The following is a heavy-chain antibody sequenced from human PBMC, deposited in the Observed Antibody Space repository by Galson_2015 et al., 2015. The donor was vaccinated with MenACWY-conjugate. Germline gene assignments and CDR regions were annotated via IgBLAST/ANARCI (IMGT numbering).Heavy chain of an antibody. CDR2: ISKSGSPI. CDR3: ARVGTWIHQYFYYMDV. V-gene: IGHV3-48*03. D-gene: IGHD5-18*01. CDR1: GFTFTGYE. Sequence: SLRLSCAASGFTFTGYEFNWVRQAPGKGLEWLSYISKSGSPIYYAGSVKGRFTISSDNIKKSPFLEMNSLRAGDTGIYSCARVGTWIHQYFYYMDVWGKGTTVTVSS. J-gene: IGHJ6*03.